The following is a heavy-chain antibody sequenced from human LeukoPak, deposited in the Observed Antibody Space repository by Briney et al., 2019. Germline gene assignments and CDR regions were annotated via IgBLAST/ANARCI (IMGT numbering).Heavy chain of an antibody. Sequence: ASVKVSCKASGDTFSSYAISWVRQAPGQGLEWMGGIIPIFGTANYAQKFQGGVTITADESTSTAYMELGSLRSEDTAVYYCAREDYYGSGSYSPFDYWGQGTLVTVSS. V-gene: IGHV1-69*13. CDR1: GDTFSSYA. D-gene: IGHD3-10*01. CDR2: IIPIFGTA. J-gene: IGHJ4*02. CDR3: AREDYYGSGSYSPFDY.